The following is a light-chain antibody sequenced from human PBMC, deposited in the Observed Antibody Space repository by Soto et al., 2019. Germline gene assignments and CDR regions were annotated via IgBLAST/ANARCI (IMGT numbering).Light chain of an antibody. CDR1: QSVSNNY. CDR2: GAS. J-gene: IGKJ1*01. CDR3: QQYGSSGT. V-gene: IGKV3-20*01. Sequence: EIVLTQSPGTLSLSPGERATLSCRASQSVSNNYLAWYQQKPGQAPRLLIYGASNRATGIPDRLSGGGSGTDFTLTISRLEPEDFAVYYCQQYGSSGTFGQGTKVDTK.